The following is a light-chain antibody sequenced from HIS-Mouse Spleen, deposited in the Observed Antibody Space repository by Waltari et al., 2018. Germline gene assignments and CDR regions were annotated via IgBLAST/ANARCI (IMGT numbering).Light chain of an antibody. Sequence: SYELTQPPSVSVSPGQTASITCSGDKLGDKYACWYQQKPGPSPVLVIYQDSKRPSGPAGRFSAYTAGKTATLTISGTQAMDEADYYCQAWDSSYSVFGGGTKLTVL. V-gene: IGLV3-1*01. CDR3: QAWDSSYSV. CDR2: QDS. CDR1: KLGDKY. J-gene: IGLJ2*01.